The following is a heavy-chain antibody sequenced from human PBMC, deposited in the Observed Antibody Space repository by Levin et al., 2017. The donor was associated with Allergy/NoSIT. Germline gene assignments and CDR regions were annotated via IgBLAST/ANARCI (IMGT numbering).Heavy chain of an antibody. CDR2: IYPGDSDT. J-gene: IGHJ5*02. V-gene: IGHV5-51*01. CDR1: GYSFTSYW. CDR3: ARRDKGQDYISAWYGGVYNWYDP. D-gene: IGHD6-13*01. Sequence: GESLKISCKGSGYSFTSYWIGWVRQMPGKGLEWIGIIYPGDSDTRYSPSFQGQVTISADKSISTAYLQWSSLKASDTDMYYGARRDKGQDYISAWYGGVYNWYDPWGQGTPVTVSS.